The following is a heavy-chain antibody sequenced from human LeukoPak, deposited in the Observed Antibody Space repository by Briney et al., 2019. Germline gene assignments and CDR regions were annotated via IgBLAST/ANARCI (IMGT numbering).Heavy chain of an antibody. CDR2: IWFDGRNK. J-gene: IGHJ6*03. CDR1: GFTFSNYG. V-gene: IGHV3-33*01. Sequence: GRSLRLSCAASGFTFSNYGLHWVRQAPGKGLEWVSVIWFDGRNKYYADSVRGRFTISRDNSKNTLYLQMNSLTAEDTAVYYCARDTVASYYYYYMDVWGKGTTVTVSS. D-gene: IGHD4-23*01. CDR3: ARDTVASYYYYYMDV.